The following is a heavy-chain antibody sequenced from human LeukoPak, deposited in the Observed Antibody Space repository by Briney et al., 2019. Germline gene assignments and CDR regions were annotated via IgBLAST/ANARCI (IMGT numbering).Heavy chain of an antibody. J-gene: IGHJ6*03. V-gene: IGHV1-69*05. CDR3: ARYSNYGDYYYYYMDV. CDR2: IIPIFGTA. D-gene: IGHD4-11*01. Sequence: GASVKVSCKASGGTFSSYAISWVRQAPGQGLEWMGGIIPIFGTANYAQKFQGRVTMTRDTSISTAYMELSRLRSVDTAVYYCARYSNYGDYYYYYMDVWGKGTTVTVSS. CDR1: GGTFSSYA.